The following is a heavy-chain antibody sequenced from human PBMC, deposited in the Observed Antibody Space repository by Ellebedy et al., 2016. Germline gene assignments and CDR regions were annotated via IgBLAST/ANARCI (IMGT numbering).Heavy chain of an antibody. D-gene: IGHD3-3*01. CDR3: ARDGSEWSRDY. CDR2: IVFSGTAT. CDR1: GFTFSVAG. J-gene: IGHJ4*02. V-gene: IGHV3-21*01. Sequence: GESLKISXAASGFTFSVAGMTWVRQAPVKGLEWVATIVFSGTATYYSDSVKGRFIISRDNAKNSLFLQMNSLRVEDTAVYYCARDGSEWSRDYWGQGTLVTVSS.